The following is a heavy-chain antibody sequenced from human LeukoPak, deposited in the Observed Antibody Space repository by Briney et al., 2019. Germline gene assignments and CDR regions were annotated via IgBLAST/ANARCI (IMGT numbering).Heavy chain of an antibody. J-gene: IGHJ4*02. Sequence: GGSLRLSCAASGFTFSSYWMSWVRQAPGKGLEWVANIKQDGSEKYYVDSVKGRFTISRDNAKNSLYLQMNSLRADDTAVYYCARVWYSGYDEYFDYWGQGTLVTVSS. CDR1: GFTFSSYW. CDR3: ARVWYSGYDEYFDY. CDR2: IKQDGSEK. V-gene: IGHV3-7*03. D-gene: IGHD5-12*01.